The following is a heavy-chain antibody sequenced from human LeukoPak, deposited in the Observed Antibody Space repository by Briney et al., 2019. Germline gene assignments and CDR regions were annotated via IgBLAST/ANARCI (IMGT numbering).Heavy chain of an antibody. CDR3: ARASGRSSRLYYYDSSGYQDY. CDR1: GGSFSGYY. V-gene: IGHV4-34*01. CDR2: INHSGST. Sequence: PSETLSLTCAVYGGSFSGYYWSWIRQPPGKGLEWIGEINHSGSTNYNPFLKSRVTISVDTSKNQFSLKLSSVTAADTAVYYCARASGRSSRLYYYDSSGYQDYWGQGTLVTVSS. D-gene: IGHD3-22*01. J-gene: IGHJ4*02.